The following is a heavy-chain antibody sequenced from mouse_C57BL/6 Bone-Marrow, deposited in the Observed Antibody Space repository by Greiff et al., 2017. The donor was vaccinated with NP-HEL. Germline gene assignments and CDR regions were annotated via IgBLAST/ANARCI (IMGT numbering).Heavy chain of an antibody. Sequence: QVQLQQSGAELVKPGASVKISCKASGYAFSSYWMNWVKQRPGKGLEWIGQIYPGDGDTNYNGKFKGKATLTADKSSSTAYMQLSSLTSEESAVYFCARDCYSNYPFAYWGQGTLVTVS. J-gene: IGHJ3*01. V-gene: IGHV1-80*01. CDR1: GYAFSSYW. CDR2: IYPGDGDT. D-gene: IGHD2-5*01. CDR3: ARDCYSNYPFAY.